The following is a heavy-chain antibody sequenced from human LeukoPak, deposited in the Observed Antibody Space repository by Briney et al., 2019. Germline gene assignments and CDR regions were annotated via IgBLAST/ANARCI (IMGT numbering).Heavy chain of an antibody. CDR3: ARARDSSSRYFGY. J-gene: IGHJ4*02. Sequence: GESLKISCKGSGYSFTSHWIGWVRQMPGKGLEWMGIIYPGDSDTRYSPSFQGQVTISADKSISTAYLQWSSLKASDTAMYYRARARDSSSRYFGYWGQGTLVTVSS. V-gene: IGHV5-51*01. CDR2: IYPGDSDT. CDR1: GYSFTSHW. D-gene: IGHD6-6*01.